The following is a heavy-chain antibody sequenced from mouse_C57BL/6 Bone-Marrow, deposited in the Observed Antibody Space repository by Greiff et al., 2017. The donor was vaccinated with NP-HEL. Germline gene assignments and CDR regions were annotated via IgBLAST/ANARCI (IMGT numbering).Heavy chain of an antibody. CDR3: AREPLLRLFDY. V-gene: IGHV1-64*01. Sequence: QVQLQQPGAELVKPGASVKLSCKASGYTFTSYWMHWVKQRPGQGLEWIGMIHPNSGSTNYNEKFKSKATLTVDKSSSTAYMQLSSLTSEDSAVYYCAREPLLRLFDYWGQGTTLTVSS. CDR2: IHPNSGST. CDR1: GYTFTSYW. J-gene: IGHJ2*01. D-gene: IGHD1-2*01.